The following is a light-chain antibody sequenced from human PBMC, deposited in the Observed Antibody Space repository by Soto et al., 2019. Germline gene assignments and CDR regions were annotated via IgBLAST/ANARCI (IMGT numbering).Light chain of an antibody. Sequence: DIQMTQSPSTLSGSVGYIVTITFRASQTISSWLAWYQQKPGKAPKLLIYDASALPRGVPSRFSGSGSGTKFTLTIASLQPDDFATYYCQKYETFSGKFGPGTKVDIK. J-gene: IGKJ1*01. CDR2: DAS. CDR3: QKYETFSGK. CDR1: QTISSW. V-gene: IGKV1-5*01.